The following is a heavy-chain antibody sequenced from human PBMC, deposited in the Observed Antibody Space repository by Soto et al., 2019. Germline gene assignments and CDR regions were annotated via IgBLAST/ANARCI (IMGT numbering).Heavy chain of an antibody. D-gene: IGHD3-16*01. CDR3: ARGSIGFLKGGWYDP. Sequence: GGSLRLSGASSGFTFSDYSMTWIRQVAGKGLGWVSYISSTGNTIHYADSVKGRFTTPRDTANTSLYLQLNSLRAEDTAVYYCARGSIGFLKGGWYDPWGQGTLVNVSS. V-gene: IGHV3-11*01. CDR2: ISSTGNTI. CDR1: GFTFSDYS. J-gene: IGHJ5*02.